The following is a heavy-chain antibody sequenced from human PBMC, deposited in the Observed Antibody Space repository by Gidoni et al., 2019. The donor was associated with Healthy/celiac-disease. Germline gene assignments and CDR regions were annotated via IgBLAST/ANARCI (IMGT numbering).Heavy chain of an antibody. Sequence: EVQLLESGGGLVQPGGSLRLSCAASGFPFSSYAMSWVRQAPGKGLEWVSAISGSGGSTYYADSVKGRFTISRDNSKNTLYLQMNSLRAEDTAVYYCANRVSSGYYYYFDYWGQGTLVTVSS. J-gene: IGHJ4*02. D-gene: IGHD3-22*01. CDR2: ISGSGGST. CDR1: GFPFSSYA. CDR3: ANRVSSGYYYYFDY. V-gene: IGHV3-23*01.